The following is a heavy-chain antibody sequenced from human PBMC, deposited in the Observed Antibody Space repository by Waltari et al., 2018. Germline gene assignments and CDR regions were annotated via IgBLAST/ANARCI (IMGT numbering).Heavy chain of an antibody. CDR3: ARDPPNSGWRLHV. D-gene: IGHD6-19*01. Sequence: QVQLVESGGGVVQPGRSLTLSCAASGLTYRTYAMHWVRQAPGKGLEWVAFIWYDGSNPYYADSVRGRFTISRDNSKNTLYLQMNNLRAEDTAVYYCARDPPNSGWRLHVWGQGTTVTVSS. CDR1: GLTYRTYA. V-gene: IGHV3-33*01. CDR2: IWYDGSNP. J-gene: IGHJ6*02.